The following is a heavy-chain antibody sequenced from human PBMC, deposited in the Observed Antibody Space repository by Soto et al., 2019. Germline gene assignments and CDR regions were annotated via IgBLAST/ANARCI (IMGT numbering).Heavy chain of an antibody. Sequence: SETLSLTCTVSGGSIDSDDYYWTWIRQPPGKGLEWIGYFYSSGRTSYNPSLESRLTISIDTSKNQFSLHLNSVSAADTAVYFCARDRGNSPDFFAYWGQGTLVTVSS. J-gene: IGHJ4*02. CDR1: GGSIDSDDYY. CDR2: FYSSGRT. V-gene: IGHV4-30-4*01. D-gene: IGHD1-1*01. CDR3: ARDRGNSPDFFAY.